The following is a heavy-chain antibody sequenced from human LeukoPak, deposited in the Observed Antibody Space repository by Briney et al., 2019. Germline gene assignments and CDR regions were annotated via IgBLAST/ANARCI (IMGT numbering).Heavy chain of an antibody. CDR3: ARVAARGLYPSWFDP. CDR1: GGSISSYY. V-gene: IGHV4-59*01. CDR2: IYYSGST. Sequence: PSETLSLTCTVSGGSISSYYWSWIRQPPGKGLEWIGYIYYSGSTNYNPSLKSRVTISVDTSKNQFSLKLSSVIAADTAVYYCARVAARGLYPSWFDPWGQGTLVTVSS. D-gene: IGHD6-6*01. J-gene: IGHJ5*02.